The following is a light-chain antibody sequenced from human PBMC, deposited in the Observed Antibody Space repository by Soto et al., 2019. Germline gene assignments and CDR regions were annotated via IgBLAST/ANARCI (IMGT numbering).Light chain of an antibody. Sequence: QSVLAQPPSASGTPGQRVTISCSGSSSNIGSNFVYWYQQLPGTAPKLLIHRNNQRPSGVPDRFSGSKSGTSASLAISGLRSEDEAEYYCAAWDDSLSGSYVFGTGTKVTVL. CDR3: AAWDDSLSGSYV. J-gene: IGLJ1*01. CDR1: SSNIGSNF. CDR2: RNN. V-gene: IGLV1-47*01.